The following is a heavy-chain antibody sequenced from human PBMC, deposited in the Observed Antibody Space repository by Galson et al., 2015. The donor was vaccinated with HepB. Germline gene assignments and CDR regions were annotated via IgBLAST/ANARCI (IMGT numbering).Heavy chain of an antibody. CDR1: GGSISSYY. V-gene: IGHV4-59*08. D-gene: IGHD4-23*01. CDR3: ARRDYGGPYWYFDL. J-gene: IGHJ2*01. Sequence: SETLSLTCTVSGGSISSYYWSWIRQPPGKGLERIGYIYYSGSTNYNPSLKSRVTISVDTSKNQFSLKLSSVTAADTAVYYCARRDYGGPYWYFDLWGRGTLVTVSS. CDR2: IYYSGST.